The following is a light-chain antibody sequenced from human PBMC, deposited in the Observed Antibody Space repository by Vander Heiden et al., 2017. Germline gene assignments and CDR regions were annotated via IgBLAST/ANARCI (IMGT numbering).Light chain of an antibody. CDR2: DVH. CDR1: SSDVGGYSY. V-gene: IGLV2-14*01. Sequence: QSALTQPASVSGSPGPSITISCTGTSSDVGGYSYVSWYQQHPGKAPKLILYDVHNRPSGVSNRFSGSKSGNTASLSISGLQAEDEADYYCSSYTRSTTWVFGGGTKLTVL. CDR3: SSYTRSTTWV. J-gene: IGLJ3*02.